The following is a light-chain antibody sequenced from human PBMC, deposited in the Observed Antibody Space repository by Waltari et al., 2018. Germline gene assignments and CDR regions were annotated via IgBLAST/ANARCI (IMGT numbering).Light chain of an antibody. CDR3: MQALRTPLA. J-gene: IGKJ5*01. V-gene: IGKV2-28*01. CDR1: QNLLHSYGHYR. Sequence: TKSPPSLSVTPGEPASICCRSSQNLLHSYGHYRLDWYLQRTGQSPQLLIYFASRRASGVPDRFSGSGSGTNFTLEISRVEAEDVGVYYCMQALRTPLAFGQGTRLEIK. CDR2: FAS.